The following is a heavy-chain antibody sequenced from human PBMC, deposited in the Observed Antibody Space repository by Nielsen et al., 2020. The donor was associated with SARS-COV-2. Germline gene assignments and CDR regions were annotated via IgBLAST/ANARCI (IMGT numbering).Heavy chain of an antibody. V-gene: IGHV3-11*05. CDR3: ARVLFGRDYFDY. CDR1: GFTFSSYD. CDR2: ISSSSSYT. Sequence: GESLKISCAASGFTFSSYDMSWIRQAPGKGLEWVSYISSSSSYTNYADSVKGRFTISRDNAKNSLYLQMNSLRAEDTAVYYCARVLFGRDYFDYWGQGTLVTVSS. D-gene: IGHD3-10*02. J-gene: IGHJ4*02.